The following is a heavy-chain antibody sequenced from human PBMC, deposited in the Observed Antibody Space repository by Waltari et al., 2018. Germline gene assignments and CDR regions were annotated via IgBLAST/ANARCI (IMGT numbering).Heavy chain of an antibody. CDR3: ARSREVAAAGGL. CDR2: IYYSGST. CDR1: GGSISSRSYY. D-gene: IGHD6-13*01. V-gene: IGHV4-39*01. J-gene: IGHJ4*02. Sequence: QLQLQESRPGLVKPSETLSLTCTVSGGSISSRSYYWGWIRQPPGKGLEWIGSIYYSGSTYYNPSLKSRVTISVDTSKNQFSLKLSSVTAADTAVYYCARSREVAAAGGLWGQGTLVTVSS.